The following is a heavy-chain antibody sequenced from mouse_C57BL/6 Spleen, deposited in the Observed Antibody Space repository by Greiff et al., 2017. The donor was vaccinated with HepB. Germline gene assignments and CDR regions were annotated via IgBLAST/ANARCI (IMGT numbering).Heavy chain of an antibody. CDR1: GYTFTDYE. D-gene: IGHD2-3*01. V-gene: IGHV1-15*01. Sequence: VKLQQSGAELVRPGASVTLSCKASGYTFTDYEMHWVKQTPVHGLEWIGAIDPETGGTAYNQKFKGKAILTADKSSSTAYMELRSLTSEDSAVYYCTRRGLLLYFDVWGTGTTVTVSS. CDR2: IDPETGGT. CDR3: TRRGLLLYFDV. J-gene: IGHJ1*03.